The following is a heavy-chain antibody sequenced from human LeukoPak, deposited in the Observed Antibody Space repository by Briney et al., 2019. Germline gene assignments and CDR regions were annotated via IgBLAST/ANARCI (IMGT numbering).Heavy chain of an antibody. CDR1: GYTFTSYY. V-gene: IGHV1-46*01. Sequence: GASVTVSFKASGYTFTSYYMHWVRQAPGQGLEWMGIINPSGGSTSYAQKFQGRVTMTRDMSTSTVYMELSSLRSEDTAVYYCARGPGVPARYYYYMDVWGKGTTVTVSS. CDR2: INPSGGST. D-gene: IGHD3-3*01. CDR3: ARGPGVPARYYYYMDV. J-gene: IGHJ6*03.